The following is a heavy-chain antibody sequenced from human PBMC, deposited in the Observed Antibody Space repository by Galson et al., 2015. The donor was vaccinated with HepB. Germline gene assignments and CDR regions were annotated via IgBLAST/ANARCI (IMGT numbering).Heavy chain of an antibody. CDR1: GGTFSSYA. Sequence: SVKVSCKASGGTFSSYAISWVRQAPGQGLEWMGGIIPIFGTANYAQKFQGRVTITADESTSTAYMELSSLRSEDTAVYYCARALNGPPPAHYYYYYGMDVWGQGTTVTVSS. D-gene: IGHD2-8*01. V-gene: IGHV1-69*13. CDR2: IIPIFGTA. J-gene: IGHJ6*02. CDR3: ARALNGPPPAHYYYYYGMDV.